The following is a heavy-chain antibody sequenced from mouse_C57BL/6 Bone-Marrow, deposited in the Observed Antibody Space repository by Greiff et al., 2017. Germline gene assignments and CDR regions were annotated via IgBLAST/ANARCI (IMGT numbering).Heavy chain of an antibody. Sequence: QVQLKQSGAELVRPGASVTLSCKASGYTFTDYEMHWVKQTPVHGLEWIGAIDPETGGTAYNQKFKGKAILTADKSSSTAYMELRSLTSEDSAVYYCTREDYYGSSSWFAYWGQGTRVTVAA. J-gene: IGHJ3*01. V-gene: IGHV1-15*01. CDR2: IDPETGGT. D-gene: IGHD1-1*01. CDR3: TREDYYGSSSWFAY. CDR1: GYTFTDYE.